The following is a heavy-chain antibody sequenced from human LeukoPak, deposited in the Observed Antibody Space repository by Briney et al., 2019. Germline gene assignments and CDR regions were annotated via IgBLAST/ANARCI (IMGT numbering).Heavy chain of an antibody. D-gene: IGHD2-2*01. CDR2: IWYDVSNQ. V-gene: IGHV3-33*01. J-gene: IGHJ3*02. CDR3: ARGYHTVDI. Sequence: PGTSLRLSCAASAFTFTNYGMHWVRQAPGKGLEWVAVIWYDVSNQYYADSVKGRFTISRDNSKNTLYLQMDSLRAEDTAVYYCARGYHTVDIWGQGTMVTVSS. CDR1: AFTFTNYG.